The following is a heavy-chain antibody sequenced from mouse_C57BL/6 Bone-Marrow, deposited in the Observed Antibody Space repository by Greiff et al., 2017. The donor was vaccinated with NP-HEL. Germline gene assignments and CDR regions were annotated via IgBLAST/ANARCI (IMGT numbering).Heavy chain of an antibody. CDR3: ASYYSGSSSFDN. CDR1: GYTFTSYL. D-gene: IGHD1-1*01. J-gene: IGHJ2*01. Sequence: QVHVKQPGAELVKPGASVKLSCKASGYTFTSYLMHWVKQRPGRGLEWIGRIDPNSGGTKYNEKFKSKATLTVDKPSSTAYMQLNSLTSEDSAVYYGASYYSGSSSFDNWGQGTTLTVSS. CDR2: IDPNSGGT. V-gene: IGHV1-72*01.